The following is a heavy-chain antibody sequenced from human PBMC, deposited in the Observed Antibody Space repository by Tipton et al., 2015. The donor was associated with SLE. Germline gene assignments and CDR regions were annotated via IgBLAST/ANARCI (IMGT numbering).Heavy chain of an antibody. V-gene: IGHV6-1*01. CDR1: GDSVSSNSAA. J-gene: IGHJ3*02. Sequence: GLVKPSQTLSLTCAISGDSVSSNSAAWNWIRQSPSRGLEWLGRTYYRSKWYNDYAVSVKSRITTNPDTSKNQFSLQLNSVTPEDTAVYYCAREDCSSTSCYQDAFDTWGQGTMVTVSS. D-gene: IGHD2-2*01. CDR3: AREDCSSTSCYQDAFDT. CDR2: TYYRSKWYN.